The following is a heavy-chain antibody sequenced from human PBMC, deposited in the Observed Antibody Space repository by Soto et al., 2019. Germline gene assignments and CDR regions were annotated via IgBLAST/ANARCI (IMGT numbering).Heavy chain of an antibody. J-gene: IGHJ5*02. V-gene: IGHV4-59*01. CDR2: IYHTGST. CDR1: DASITHYY. CDR3: ARDRGYTGYESNWFDP. Sequence: SETLSLTCTVPDASITHYYWSWILQPPWKGLEWIGNIYHTGSTNYNPSLQSRASISLNTSKNQFSLKLGSLTAADTAVYYCARDRGYTGYESNWFDPWGQGTLVTVSS. D-gene: IGHD5-12*01.